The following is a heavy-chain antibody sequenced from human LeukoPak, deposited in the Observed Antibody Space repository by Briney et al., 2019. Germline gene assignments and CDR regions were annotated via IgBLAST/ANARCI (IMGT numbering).Heavy chain of an antibody. D-gene: IGHD5-18*01. Sequence: GGSLRLSCAASGFTFSSYTMSWVRQAPGKGVEWVSAISGSGGSTYYADSVKGGFTIARDNEKNTVYLQMNSLRAEDTAVYYCAKELIGAAAVTLSDYWGQGTLVTVSS. CDR2: ISGSGGST. CDR1: GFTFSSYT. J-gene: IGHJ4*02. CDR3: AKELIGAAAVTLSDY. V-gene: IGHV3-23*01.